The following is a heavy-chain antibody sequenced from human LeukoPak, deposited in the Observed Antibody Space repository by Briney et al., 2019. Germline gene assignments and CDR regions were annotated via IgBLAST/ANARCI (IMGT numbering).Heavy chain of an antibody. CDR2: IYYSGST. V-gene: IGHV4-61*05. Sequence: SETLSLTCTVSGDSISSSSYYWGWIRQPPGKGLEWIGYIYYSGSTNYNPSLKSRVTISVDTSKNQFSLKLSSVTAADTAVYYCARRTYDLWSGDYTGAFDIWGQGTMVTVSS. D-gene: IGHD3-3*01. J-gene: IGHJ3*02. CDR3: ARRTYDLWSGDYTGAFDI. CDR1: GDSISSSSYY.